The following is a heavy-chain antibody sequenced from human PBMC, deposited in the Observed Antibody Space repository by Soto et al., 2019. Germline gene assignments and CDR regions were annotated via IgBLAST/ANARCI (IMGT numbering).Heavy chain of an antibody. J-gene: IGHJ6*02. CDR3: ARVFTPYDSSGYYSHWYYYYYGMDV. CDR1: GYTFTSYG. Sequence: ASVKVSCKASGYTFTSYGISWVRQAPGQGLEWMGWISAYNGNTNYAQKLQGRVTMTTDTSTSTAYMELRSLRSDDTAVYYCARVFTPYDSSGYYSHWYYYYYGMDVWGRGTTVTVAS. CDR2: ISAYNGNT. V-gene: IGHV1-18*01. D-gene: IGHD3-22*01.